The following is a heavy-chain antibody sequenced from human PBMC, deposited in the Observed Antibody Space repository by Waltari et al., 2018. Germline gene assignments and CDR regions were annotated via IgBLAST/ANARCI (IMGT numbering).Heavy chain of an antibody. CDR3: ARGSSSSGVWFDP. V-gene: IGHV4-61*09. D-gene: IGHD6-6*01. CDR2: LYTSGST. Sequence: QVQLQESGPGLVKPSQTLSLTCTVSVGSLRSGSYHWSCIRPPPGKGLEWIGYLYTSGSTNYNPSLKSRVTISVDTSKNQFSLKLSSVTAADTAVYYCARGSSSSGVWFDPWGQGTLVTVSS. J-gene: IGHJ5*02. CDR1: VGSLRSGSYH.